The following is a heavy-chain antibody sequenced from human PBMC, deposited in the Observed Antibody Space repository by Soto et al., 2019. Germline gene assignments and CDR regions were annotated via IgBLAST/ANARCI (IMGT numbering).Heavy chain of an antibody. CDR2: ITGSGGYT. J-gene: IGHJ6*02. V-gene: IGHV3-23*01. D-gene: IGHD3-9*01. Sequence: EVQLLESGGGLVQPGGSLRLSCAASGFTFSSYAMSWVRQAPGKGLEWVSDITGSGGYTFYADSVTGRFPISRDNSKNTLYLQMSILRAEDTAVYYCAKERYYDMWTGPENDYYHYGMDVWCQGTTVTGAS. CDR3: AKERYYDMWTGPENDYYHYGMDV. CDR1: GFTFSSYA.